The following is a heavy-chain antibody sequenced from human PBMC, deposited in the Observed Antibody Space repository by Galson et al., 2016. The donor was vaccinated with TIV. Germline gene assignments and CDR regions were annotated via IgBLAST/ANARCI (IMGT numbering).Heavy chain of an antibody. D-gene: IGHD3-9*01. Sequence: SLRLSCAASGFTVSGNYMTWVRQAPGKGLEWVSLIYNDGSTTYADSVKGRFSISRDNFKNTVYLQMNSLRADDTAVYYCARGGRSPHFDWFSPDFWGQGTLVIVSS. V-gene: IGHV3-53*05. J-gene: IGHJ4*02. CDR1: GFTVSGNY. CDR3: ARGGRSPHFDWFSPDF. CDR2: IYNDGST.